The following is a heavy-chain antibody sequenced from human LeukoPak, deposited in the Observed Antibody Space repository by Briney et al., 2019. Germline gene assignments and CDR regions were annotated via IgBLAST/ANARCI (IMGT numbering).Heavy chain of an antibody. CDR1: RFTFSNYV. V-gene: IGHV3-23*01. J-gene: IGHJ4*02. CDR2: ISGSGGST. D-gene: IGHD3-10*01. CDR3: AKVSGITSL. Sequence: GGSLTLYCAASRFTFSNYVMIWVRQAPGKGLEWVSSISGSGGSTYYADSVKGRFTISRDNSKNTLYLQMNSLRAEDTAVYYCAKVSGITSLWGEGALVTVSS.